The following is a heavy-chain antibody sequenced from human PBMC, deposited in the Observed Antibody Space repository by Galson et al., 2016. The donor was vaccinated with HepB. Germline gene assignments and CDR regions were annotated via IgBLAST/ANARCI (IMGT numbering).Heavy chain of an antibody. V-gene: IGHV4-31*03. CDR2: IYYNGIT. CDR1: GASISRGGDF. D-gene: IGHD1-1*01. CDR3: AREMWGNERFNYGMDV. Sequence: TLSLTCTVSGASISRGGDFWNWIRQNPGKGLEWIGYIYYNGITSYKPSLKSRVSISLDTSKNQFSLNLSSVTAADTAVYYCAREMWGNERFNYGMDVWGQGTTVTVSS. J-gene: IGHJ6*02.